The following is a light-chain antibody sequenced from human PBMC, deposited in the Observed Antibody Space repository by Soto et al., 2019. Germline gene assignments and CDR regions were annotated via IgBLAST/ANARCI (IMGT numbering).Light chain of an antibody. J-gene: IGKJ4*01. CDR3: QKYNSAPLT. Sequence: DIQMTQSPSALSASVGDRVAITCRASQGIRTYLAWYQQKPGRVPKLLIYEASTLQSGVPSRFSGSGSGTDFTLTISSLQPEDVATYYCQKYNSAPLTFGGVTKVYIK. CDR2: EAS. CDR1: QGIRTY. V-gene: IGKV1-27*01.